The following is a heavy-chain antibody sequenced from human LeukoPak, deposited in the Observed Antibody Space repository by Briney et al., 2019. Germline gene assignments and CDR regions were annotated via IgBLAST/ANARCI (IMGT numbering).Heavy chain of an antibody. CDR2: IKQDGSEK. V-gene: IGHV3-7*01. Sequence: GGSLRLSCAASGFTFSSYWMSWVRQAPGKGLEWVANIKQDGSEKYYVDSVKGRFTISRDNAKNSLYLQMNSLRAEDTAVYYCARDEVGYCSGGSCYSEYYFDYWGQGTLVTVSS. J-gene: IGHJ4*02. CDR1: GFTFSSYW. D-gene: IGHD2-15*01. CDR3: ARDEVGYCSGGSCYSEYYFDY.